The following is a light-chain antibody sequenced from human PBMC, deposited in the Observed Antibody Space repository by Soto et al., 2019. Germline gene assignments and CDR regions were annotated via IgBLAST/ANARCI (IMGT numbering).Light chain of an antibody. CDR2: DGD. V-gene: IGLV1-51*01. CDR1: SSNIGNNY. J-gene: IGLJ2*01. Sequence: QSVLTQPPSVSAAPGQKVTISCSGSSSNIGNNYVSWYQQLPGTAPKLLIYDGDKRPSGIPDRFSGSKSGTSATLDITGLQTGDEADDYCGTWDSSLSARVFGGGTKVTVL. CDR3: GTWDSSLSARV.